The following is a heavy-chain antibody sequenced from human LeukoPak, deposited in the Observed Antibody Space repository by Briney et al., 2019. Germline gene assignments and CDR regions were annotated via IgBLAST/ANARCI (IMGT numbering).Heavy chain of an antibody. V-gene: IGHV4-34*01. J-gene: IGHJ3*02. CDR1: GGSFSGYY. CDR2: INHSGST. D-gene: IGHD6-19*01. CDR3: ARDVAVADILGVFDI. Sequence: SETLSLTCAVYGGSFSGYYWSWIRQPPGKGLEWIGEINHSGSTNYNPSLKSRVTISVDTSKNQFSLKLSSVTAADTAVYYCARDVAVADILGVFDIWGQGTMVTVSS.